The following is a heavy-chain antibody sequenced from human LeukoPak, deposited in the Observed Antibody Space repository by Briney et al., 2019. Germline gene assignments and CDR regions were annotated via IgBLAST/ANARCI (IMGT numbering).Heavy chain of an antibody. Sequence: PSETLSLTCTVSGGSISSYYWSWIRQPPGKGLEWIGYIYYSGSTNCNPSLKSRVTISVDTSKNQFSPKLSSVTAADTAVYFCARDYYGSGSYYLDYWGQGTLVTVSS. J-gene: IGHJ4*02. V-gene: IGHV4-59*01. D-gene: IGHD3-10*01. CDR1: GGSISSYY. CDR3: ARDYYGSGSYYLDY. CDR2: IYYSGST.